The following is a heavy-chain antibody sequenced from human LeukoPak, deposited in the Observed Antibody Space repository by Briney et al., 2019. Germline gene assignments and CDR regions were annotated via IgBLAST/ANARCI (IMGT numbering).Heavy chain of an antibody. CDR1: GGSISSSSYY. D-gene: IGHD2-15*01. CDR3: ARRGRYCSGGSCFIGLFDP. CDR2: IYYSGIT. J-gene: IGHJ5*02. V-gene: IGHV4-39*01. Sequence: PSETLSLTCTVSGGSISSSSYYWGWIRQPPGKGLEWIGSIYYSGITYYNPSLKSRVTISVDTSKNQFSLKLSSVTAADTAVYYCARRGRYCSGGSCFIGLFDPWGQGTLVTVSS.